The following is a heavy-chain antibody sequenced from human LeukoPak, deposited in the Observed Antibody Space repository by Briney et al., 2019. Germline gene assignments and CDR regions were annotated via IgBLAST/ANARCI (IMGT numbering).Heavy chain of an antibody. CDR3: ARSTVGVTAIDY. CDR2: IYYSRST. CDR1: GGSISSSSYY. D-gene: IGHD2-21*02. J-gene: IGHJ4*02. Sequence: PSETLSLTCTASGGSISSSSYYWGWIRQPPGKGLEWIGNIYYSRSTYYNPSLKSRVTISVDMSKNQFSLKLSSVTAADTAVYYCARSTVGVTAIDYWGQGTLVTVSS. V-gene: IGHV4-39*01.